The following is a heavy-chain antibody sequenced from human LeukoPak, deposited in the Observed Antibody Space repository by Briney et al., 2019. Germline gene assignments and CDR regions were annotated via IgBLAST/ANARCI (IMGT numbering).Heavy chain of an antibody. CDR3: VRESGVWVGPGIGRPLDV. D-gene: IGHD3-16*01. V-gene: IGHV3-7*01. CDR2: IKEDGSDK. Sequence: GGSLRLSCAASGFTFSDYWMTWVRQAPGRGLEWVANIKEDGSDKQYVDSVQGRFTISRDNAENSLYLQMNSLRAEDTAVYYCVRESGVWVGPGIGRPLDVWGKGTAVTVSS. CDR1: GFTFSDYW. J-gene: IGHJ6*04.